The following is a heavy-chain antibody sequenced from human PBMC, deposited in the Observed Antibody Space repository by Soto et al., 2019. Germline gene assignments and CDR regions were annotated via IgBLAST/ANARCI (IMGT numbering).Heavy chain of an antibody. V-gene: IGHV4-39*01. CDR2: IYYSGST. CDR3: ARYRSGYLDY. CDR1: GGSISSSSYY. J-gene: IGHJ4*02. Sequence: SETLSLTCTVSGGSISSSSYYWGWIRQPPGKGLEWIGSIYYSGSTYYNPSLKSRVTISVDTSKNQFSLKLSSVTAADTAVYYCARYRSGYLDYWGQGTLVTVSS. D-gene: IGHD3-3*01.